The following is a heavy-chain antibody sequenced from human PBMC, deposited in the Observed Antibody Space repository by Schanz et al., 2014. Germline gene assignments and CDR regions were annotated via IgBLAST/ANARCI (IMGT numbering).Heavy chain of an antibody. CDR1: GFTFGSYG. J-gene: IGHJ6*02. CDR3: AKYSCSSTTCYGYGMDV. V-gene: IGHV3-23*01. D-gene: IGHD2-2*01. Sequence: EEQLLQSGGGLVQPGGSLRLSCAASGFTFGSYGMSWVRQGPGKGLEWVSGISGGGGTRNYADSVKGRFTVFRDNSKRTLYLEINVPIAEETAVYYCAKYSCSSTTCYGYGMDVWGQGSTVTVSS. CDR2: ISGGGGTR.